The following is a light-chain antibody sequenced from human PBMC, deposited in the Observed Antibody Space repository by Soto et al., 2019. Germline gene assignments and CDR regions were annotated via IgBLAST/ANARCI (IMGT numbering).Light chain of an antibody. CDR3: QQSNDWPRT. Sequence: EIVMTQSPATLSVSPGERATLSCRASQSVSSNLAWYQQKPGQAPRLLIYGASTRATGIPARFSGSGSGTEFTLTVSSLQSEDFAVYDCQQSNDWPRTFGQGTKVDIK. V-gene: IGKV3-15*01. CDR1: QSVSSN. CDR2: GAS. J-gene: IGKJ1*01.